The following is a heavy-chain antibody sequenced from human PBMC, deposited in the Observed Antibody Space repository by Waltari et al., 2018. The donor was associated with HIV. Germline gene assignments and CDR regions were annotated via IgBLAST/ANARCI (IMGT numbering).Heavy chain of an antibody. D-gene: IGHD3-10*01. CDR2: ISAYNGNT. Sequence: QVQLVQSGAEVKKPGASVKVSCKASGYTFTSYGISWVRQATGHGLEWMGWISAYNGNTNDAQNLQGRDTMTTDTSQSTAYMELRSLRSDDTAVYYCAREAPIYYGSGSYYHSYFDYCGQGTLVTVSS. CDR3: AREAPIYYGSGSYYHSYFDY. J-gene: IGHJ4*02. V-gene: IGHV1-18*01. CDR1: GYTFTSYG.